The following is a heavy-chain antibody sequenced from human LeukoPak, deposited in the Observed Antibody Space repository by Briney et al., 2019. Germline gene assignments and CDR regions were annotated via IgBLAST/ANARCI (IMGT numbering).Heavy chain of an antibody. J-gene: IGHJ3*02. V-gene: IGHV4-59*01. D-gene: IGHD4-23*01. CDR2: IYNSGST. Sequence: PSETLALTRTVSGGSISSYYWSWIRQPPAKGLEWIGYIYNSGSTNYNHSLKSRVTISEDMSNNQFSLKLSSVTAADTAVYYCARALRLWGGNSGIAFDIWGQGTMVTASS. CDR3: ARALRLWGGNSGIAFDI. CDR1: GGSISSYY.